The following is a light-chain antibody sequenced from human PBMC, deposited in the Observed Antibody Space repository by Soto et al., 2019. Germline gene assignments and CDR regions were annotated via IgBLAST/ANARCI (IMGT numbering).Light chain of an antibody. CDR1: QSISSW. CDR2: DAS. J-gene: IGKJ5*01. CDR3: QQYNSYLT. Sequence: DIQMTQYPSTLSASVGDRVTITCRASQSISSWLAWYQQKPGKAPKLLMYDASSLERGVPSRFSGSGSGTDFTLTISGLQSEDFAVYYCQQYNSYLTFGQGTRLEIK. V-gene: IGKV1-5*01.